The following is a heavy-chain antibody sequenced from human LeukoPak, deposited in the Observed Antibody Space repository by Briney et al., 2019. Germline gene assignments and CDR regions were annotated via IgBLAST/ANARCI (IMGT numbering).Heavy chain of an antibody. J-gene: IGHJ4*02. D-gene: IGHD5-24*01. CDR3: ATRVEMATILDY. CDR2: IYYSGST. V-gene: IGHV4-39*01. Sequence: SETLSLTCTVSGGSISSSSYYWGWSRQPPGKGLEWIGSIYYSGSTYYNPSLKSRVTISVDTSKNQFSLKLSSVTAADTAVYYCATRVEMATILDYWGQGTLVTVSS. CDR1: GGSISSSSYY.